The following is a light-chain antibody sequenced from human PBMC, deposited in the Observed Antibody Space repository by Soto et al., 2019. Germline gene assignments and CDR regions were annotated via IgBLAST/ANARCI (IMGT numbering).Light chain of an antibody. J-gene: IGLJ1*01. CDR3: AAWDDSLKGYV. CDR2: SNN. Sequence: QAVVTQPPSASGTPGQRVTISCSGSRSNIGSNTVNWYQQLPGTAPKLLTYSNNQRPSGVPARFSGSKSGTSASLAISGLQSEDEADYYCAAWDDSLKGYVFGTGTKVTVL. V-gene: IGLV1-44*01. CDR1: RSNIGSNT.